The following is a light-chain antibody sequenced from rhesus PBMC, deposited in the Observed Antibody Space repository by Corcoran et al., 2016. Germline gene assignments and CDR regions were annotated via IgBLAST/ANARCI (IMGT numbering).Light chain of an antibody. Sequence: DIQMTQSPSSLSASVGDKVTITCRASQDIDSWLAWYQQKPGKAPKLLIYAASSLQRGVPSRFSGSGSGTDSTLTISSLQPEDNATYYCQQHDNSPHSFGQGTKVEIK. CDR2: AAS. J-gene: IGKJ2*01. CDR3: QQHDNSPHS. CDR1: QDIDSW. V-gene: IGKV1-69*02.